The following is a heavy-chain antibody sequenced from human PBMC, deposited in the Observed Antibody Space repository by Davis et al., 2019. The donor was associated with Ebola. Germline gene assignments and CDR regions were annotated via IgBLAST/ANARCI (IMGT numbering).Heavy chain of an antibody. J-gene: IGHJ4*02. CDR3: ARDRGDYIWGSYRGPDY. CDR2: ISAYNGNT. Sequence: PSVKVSCKASGYTFTGYYMHWVRQAPGQGLEWMGWISAYNGNTNYAQKLQGRVTMTTDTSTSTAYMELRSLRSDDTAVYYCARDRGDYIWGSYRGPDYWGQGTLVTVSS. CDR1: GYTFTGYY. D-gene: IGHD3-16*02. V-gene: IGHV1-18*04.